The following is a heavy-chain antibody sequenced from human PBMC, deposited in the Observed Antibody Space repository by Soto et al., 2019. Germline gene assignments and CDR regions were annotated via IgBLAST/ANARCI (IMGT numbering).Heavy chain of an antibody. D-gene: IGHD3-10*01. V-gene: IGHV4-30-4*01. CDR1: GDSISSGDNY. Sequence: QVQLQESGPGLVKPSQTLSLTCCVSGDSISSGDNYWSWIRQPPGKGLEWIGYIYYTGGTQYNPSLKSRVSILVDTSNNQFSLELRSVTAADTAVYYCARSISLVRGVLSDWGQGTLVTVSS. CDR3: ARSISLVRGVLSD. J-gene: IGHJ4*02. CDR2: IYYTGGT.